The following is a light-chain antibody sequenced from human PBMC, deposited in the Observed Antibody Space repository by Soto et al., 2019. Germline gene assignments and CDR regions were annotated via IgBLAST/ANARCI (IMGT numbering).Light chain of an antibody. J-gene: IGKJ4*01. CDR2: EAS. Sequence: DIQMTQSPSTLSASVGDTVTVTCRASQSVSGWLAWYQQKPGEAPKLLIYEASILQSGVPSRFSGSGSGTDFTLTISSLQAEDFATYYCQQTRSYPSTFGGGTKVDI. V-gene: IGKV1-5*01. CDR3: QQTRSYPST. CDR1: QSVSGW.